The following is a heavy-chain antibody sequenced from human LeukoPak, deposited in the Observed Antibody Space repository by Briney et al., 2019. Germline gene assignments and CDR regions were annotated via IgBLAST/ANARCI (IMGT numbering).Heavy chain of an antibody. V-gene: IGHV4-39*07. Sequence: PSETLSLTCSVSGGSISSNPNYWGWVRQPPGKGLEWIASMLDSATTYYNPSLKSRVTISLDTSKNQFSLKLKSITAADTAVYYCARDHPLTSLDFWGQGTLLIVSS. CDR3: ARDHPLTSLDF. D-gene: IGHD4-11*01. CDR2: MLDSATT. CDR1: GGSISSNPNY. J-gene: IGHJ4*01.